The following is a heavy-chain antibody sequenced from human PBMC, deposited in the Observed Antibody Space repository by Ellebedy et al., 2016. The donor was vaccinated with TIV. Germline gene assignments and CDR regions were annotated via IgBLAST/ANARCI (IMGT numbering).Heavy chain of an antibody. CDR1: GGSFSGYY. CDR2: INHSGST. V-gene: IGHV4-34*01. CDR3: ARGRNGYNHRTNWFDP. D-gene: IGHD5-24*01. Sequence: MPSETLSLTCAVYGGSFSGYYWSWIRQPPGKGLEWIGEINHSGSTNYNPSLKSRVTISVDTSKNQFSLKLSSVTVADTAVYYCARGRNGYNHRTNWFDPWGQGTLVTVSS. J-gene: IGHJ5*02.